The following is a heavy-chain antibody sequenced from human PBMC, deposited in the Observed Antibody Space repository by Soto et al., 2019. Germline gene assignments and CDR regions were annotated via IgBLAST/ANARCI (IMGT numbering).Heavy chain of an antibody. J-gene: IGHJ4*02. CDR1: GYTFTSYA. Sequence: QVPLVQSGAEVKKPGASVKVSCQASGYTFTSYAMHWVRQAPGQRLEWMGWINAGNGNTKYSQKFQGRVTITRDTSASTAYMELSSLRSEDTAVYYCARRFGELLYPLDYWGQGTLVTVSS. CDR3: ARRFGELLYPLDY. CDR2: INAGNGNT. D-gene: IGHD3-10*01. V-gene: IGHV1-3*01.